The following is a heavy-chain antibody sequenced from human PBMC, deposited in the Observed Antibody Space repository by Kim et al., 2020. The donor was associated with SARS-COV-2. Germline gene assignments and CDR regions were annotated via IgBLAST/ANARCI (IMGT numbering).Heavy chain of an antibody. J-gene: IGHJ4*02. V-gene: IGHV4-30-4*01. CDR1: GGSISSGDYY. Sequence: SETLSLTCTVSGGSISSGDYYWSWIRQPPGKGLEWIGYIYYSGSTYYNPSLKSRVTISVDTSKNQFSLKLSSVTAADTAVYYCARARATSITIFGVVIVHNFDYWRQGTLVPVSS. D-gene: IGHD3-3*01. CDR2: IYYSGST. CDR3: ARARATSITIFGVVIVHNFDY.